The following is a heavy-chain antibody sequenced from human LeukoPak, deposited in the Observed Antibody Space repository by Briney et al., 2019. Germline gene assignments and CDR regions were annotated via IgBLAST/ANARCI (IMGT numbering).Heavy chain of an antibody. CDR2: IYYSGST. CDR3: ARVEVHSSSWRWDNWFDP. D-gene: IGHD6-13*01. CDR1: GGSISSYY. V-gene: IGHV4-59*01. J-gene: IGHJ5*02. Sequence: SETLSLTCTVSGGSISSYYWSWIRQPPGKGLELIGYIYYSGSTNYNPSLKSRVTISVDTSKNQFSLKLSSVTAADTAVYYCARVEVHSSSWRWDNWFDPWGQGTLVTVSS.